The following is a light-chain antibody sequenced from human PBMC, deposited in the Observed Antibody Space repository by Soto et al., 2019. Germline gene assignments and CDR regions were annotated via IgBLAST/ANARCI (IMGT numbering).Light chain of an antibody. Sequence: DIQMTQSPSTLSASVGDRVTITCRASQSINAWLAWYQQKPGKAPKLLIYDVSTLDSGVPSRFSGSASGTEFTLFIGSLESDDFATYCCQQDHRYSTFGQGTRVDIK. J-gene: IGKJ1*01. CDR2: DVS. CDR3: QQDHRYST. V-gene: IGKV1-5*01. CDR1: QSINAW.